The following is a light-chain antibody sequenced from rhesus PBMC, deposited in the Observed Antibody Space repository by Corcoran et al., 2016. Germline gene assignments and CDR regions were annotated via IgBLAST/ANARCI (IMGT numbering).Light chain of an antibody. CDR1: QGISSY. V-gene: IGKV1-28*03. CDR3: QQHNSHPLT. J-gene: IGKJ4*01. Sequence: DIQMTQSPSSLSASVGDTVTITCRASQGISSYLNWFQQKPGKAPKLLIYAESSLQSGVPSRFIGSGSWTDFTLTISSLQPEDFAAYYCQQHNSHPLTFGGGTKVELK. CDR2: AES.